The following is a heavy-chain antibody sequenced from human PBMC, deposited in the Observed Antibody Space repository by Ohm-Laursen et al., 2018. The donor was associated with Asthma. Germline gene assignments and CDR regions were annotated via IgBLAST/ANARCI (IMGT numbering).Heavy chain of an antibody. V-gene: IGHV3-21*01. Sequence: SLRLSCTAPGYTFSRYSIHWVRQIPGKGLEWVASISTASSFIYYADSVRGRFTTSRDNARNSVYLQMNSLRAEDTAVYYCARDRCSGGSCYWPALDYWGQGTLVTVSS. CDR3: ARDRCSGGSCYWPALDY. D-gene: IGHD2-15*01. CDR2: ISTASSFI. J-gene: IGHJ4*02. CDR1: GYTFSRYS.